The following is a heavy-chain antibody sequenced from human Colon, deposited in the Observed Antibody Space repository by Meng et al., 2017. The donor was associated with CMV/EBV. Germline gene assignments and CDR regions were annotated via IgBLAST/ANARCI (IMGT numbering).Heavy chain of an antibody. CDR3: ASLSGGDFDY. J-gene: IGHJ4*02. V-gene: IGHV1-2*02. Sequence: QLLLVPSGAGVKKPGASVKVSCKASGYTFTGYFMYWVRQAPGQGLEWLGVINPITGGTNYAQKFQGRVTMTRDTSMNTAYMELSRLRSDDTAVYYCASLSGGDFDYWGQGTLVTVSS. D-gene: IGHD1-26*01. CDR1: GYTFTGYF. CDR2: INPITGGT.